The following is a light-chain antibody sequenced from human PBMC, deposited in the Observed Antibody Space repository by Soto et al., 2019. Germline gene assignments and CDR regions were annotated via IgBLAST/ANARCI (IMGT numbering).Light chain of an antibody. CDR3: QVWDSSTGV. V-gene: IGLV3-9*01. CDR1: NIGSKN. Sequence: SYELTQPLSVSVALGQTARITCGGNNIGSKNVHWYQQKPGQAPVLVIYRDSNRPSGIPERFSGSNSGNTATLTISRAQAGDEADYYCQVWDSSTGVFGGGPKLTVL. J-gene: IGLJ3*02. CDR2: RDS.